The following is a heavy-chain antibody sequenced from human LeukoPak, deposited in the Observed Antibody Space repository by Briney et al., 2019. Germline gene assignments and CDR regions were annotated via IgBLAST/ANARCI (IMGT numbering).Heavy chain of an antibody. D-gene: IGHD4-23*01. J-gene: IGHJ3*02. CDR1: GGSISSGGYY. Sequence: SETLSLTCTVSGGSISSGGYYWSWIRQPPGKGLEWIGYIYHSGSTYYNPSLKSRVTISVDRSKNQFSLKLSSVTAADTAVYYCARDSNGGNRGLRAFDIWGQGTMVTVSS. CDR2: IYHSGST. CDR3: ARDSNGGNRGLRAFDI. V-gene: IGHV4-30-2*01.